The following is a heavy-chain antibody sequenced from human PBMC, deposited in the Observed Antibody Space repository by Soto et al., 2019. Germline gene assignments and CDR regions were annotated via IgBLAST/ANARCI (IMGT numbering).Heavy chain of an antibody. V-gene: IGHV3-53*02. CDR2: ISTGGST. Sequence: EVQMVETGGGLSQPGGSLRLSCAVSGFIVSSKYMTWVRQAPGKGLEWVSVISTGGSTNYADSARGRFSISRDSSKNTLYLQMNSLRAEDAAVYYCTTYTGYGMDVWGQGTTVTVSS. J-gene: IGHJ6*02. D-gene: IGHD3-16*01. CDR1: GFIVSSKY. CDR3: TTYTGYGMDV.